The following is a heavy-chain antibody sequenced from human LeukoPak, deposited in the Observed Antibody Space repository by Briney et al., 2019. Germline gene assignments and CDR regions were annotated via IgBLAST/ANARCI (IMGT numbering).Heavy chain of an antibody. V-gene: IGHV1-2*02. Sequence: ASVKFSCKASGYTFTGYYMHWVRQAPGQGLEWMGWINPNSGGTNYAQKFQGRVTMTRDTSISTAYMELSRLRSDDTAVYYCAREARYSSGWYDYWGQGTLVTVSS. J-gene: IGHJ4*02. CDR3: AREARYSSGWYDY. CDR2: INPNSGGT. CDR1: GYTFTGYY. D-gene: IGHD6-19*01.